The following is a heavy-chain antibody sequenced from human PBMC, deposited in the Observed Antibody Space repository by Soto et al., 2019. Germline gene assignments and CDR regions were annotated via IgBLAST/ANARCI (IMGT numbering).Heavy chain of an antibody. CDR3: ARDGLYYDSSGSLDY. CDR2: INPNSGGT. V-gene: IGHV1-2*04. CDR1: GYTFTGYY. J-gene: IGHJ4*02. D-gene: IGHD3-22*01. Sequence: ASVKVSCKASGYTFTGYYMHWVRQAPGQGLEWMGWINPNSGGTNYAQKFQGWVTMTRDTSISTAYMELSRLRSDDTAVYYCARDGLYYDSSGSLDYWGQGTLVTVSS.